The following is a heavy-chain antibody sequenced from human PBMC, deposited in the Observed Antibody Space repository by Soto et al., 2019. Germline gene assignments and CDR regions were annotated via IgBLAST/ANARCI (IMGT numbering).Heavy chain of an antibody. D-gene: IGHD2-15*01. Sequence: ASVKVSCKASGYTFTSYGISWVRQAPGQGLEWMGWISAYNGNTNYAQKLQGRVTMTTDTSTSTAYMELRSLRSDDTAVYYCARGLYCSGGSCWNWFGPWGQGTLVTVSS. J-gene: IGHJ5*02. CDR3: ARGLYCSGGSCWNWFGP. CDR1: GYTFTSYG. CDR2: ISAYNGNT. V-gene: IGHV1-18*01.